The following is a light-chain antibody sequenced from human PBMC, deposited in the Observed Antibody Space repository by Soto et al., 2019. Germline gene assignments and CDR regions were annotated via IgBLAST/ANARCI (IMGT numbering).Light chain of an antibody. Sequence: QAALTQPPSASGSPGQSVTISCTGTKSDIGVYDFVSWYQHHPGKAPRLIIYEVVQRPSGVPDRFSGSKSGNTASLTVSGLQAADEADYFCKLYAGSNPYVSGRGSRV. J-gene: IGLJ1*01. CDR1: KSDIGVYDF. CDR3: KLYAGSNPYV. V-gene: IGLV2-8*01. CDR2: EVV.